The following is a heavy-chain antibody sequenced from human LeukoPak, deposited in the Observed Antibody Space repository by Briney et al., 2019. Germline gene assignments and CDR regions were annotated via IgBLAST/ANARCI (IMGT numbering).Heavy chain of an antibody. Sequence: ASVKVSCKASGYTFNTYGITWVRQAPGQGLEWMGWISGYNGKTKYAQKPQDRVTMTTDTSTTTAYMELRSLTSDDTAVYYCATLCCGSYYMDVWGKGTTVTVSS. CDR2: ISGYNGKT. V-gene: IGHV1-18*01. D-gene: IGHD2-15*01. J-gene: IGHJ6*03. CDR1: GYTFNTYG. CDR3: ATLCCGSYYMDV.